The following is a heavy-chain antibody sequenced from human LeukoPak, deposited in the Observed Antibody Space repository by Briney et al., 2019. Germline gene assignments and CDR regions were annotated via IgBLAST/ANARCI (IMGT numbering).Heavy chain of an antibody. Sequence: GGSLRLSCVASGFTFDNYGMSWVRQVPGKGLEWVSGMNWNGDSAGYTDSVKGRFTISRDNAKNSLYLQMNSLRAEDTALYFCARCASPKYYNYYMDVWGKGTTATISS. V-gene: IGHV3-20*04. CDR2: MNWNGDSA. J-gene: IGHJ6*03. CDR1: GFTFDNYG. CDR3: ARCASPKYYNYYMDV.